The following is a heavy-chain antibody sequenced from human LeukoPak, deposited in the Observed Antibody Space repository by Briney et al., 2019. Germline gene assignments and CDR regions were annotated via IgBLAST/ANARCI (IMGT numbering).Heavy chain of an antibody. V-gene: IGHV3-20*04. J-gene: IGHJ4*02. Sequence: GGSLRLSCAASGFTFDDYGMSWVRQAPGKGLEWVSGINWNGGSTGYADSVKGRFTISRDNAKNSLYLQMNSLRAEDTALYYCARDYIRSSLVGATTCVDYWGQGTLVTVSS. D-gene: IGHD1-26*01. CDR1: GFTFDDYG. CDR2: INWNGGST. CDR3: ARDYIRSSLVGATTCVDY.